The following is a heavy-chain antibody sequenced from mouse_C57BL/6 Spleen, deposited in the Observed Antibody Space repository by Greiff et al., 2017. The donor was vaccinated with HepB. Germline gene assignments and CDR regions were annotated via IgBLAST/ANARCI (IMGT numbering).Heavy chain of an antibody. V-gene: IGHV5-17*01. J-gene: IGHJ2*01. CDR3: ARTTVVASFDY. Sequence: ESGGGLVKPGGSLKLSCAASGFTFSDYRMHWVRQAPEKGLEWVAYISSGSSTIYYADTVKGRFTISRDNAKNTLFLQMTSLRSEDTAMYYCARTTVVASFDYWGQGTTLTVSS. CDR2: ISSGSSTI. CDR1: GFTFSDYR. D-gene: IGHD1-1*01.